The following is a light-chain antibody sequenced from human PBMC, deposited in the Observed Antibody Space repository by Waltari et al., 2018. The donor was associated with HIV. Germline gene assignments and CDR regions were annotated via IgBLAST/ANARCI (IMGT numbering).Light chain of an antibody. V-gene: IGKV3-15*01. CDR2: GTS. J-gene: IGKJ1*01. CDR1: QTINNN. CDR3: QQYNNWPWT. Sequence: EIVMTQSPATLSVSPGEGATPSCRASQTINNNLAWYQQKPGQTPRLLIYGTSTRATGFPVRFSGSGSGTEFTLTISSLQSEDFADYYCQQYNNWPWTFGQGTKVEIK.